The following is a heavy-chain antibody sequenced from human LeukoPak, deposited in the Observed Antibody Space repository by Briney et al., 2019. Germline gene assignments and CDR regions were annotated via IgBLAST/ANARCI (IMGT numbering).Heavy chain of an antibody. CDR2: ISRSGTET. CDR1: GFTFSNYG. J-gene: IGHJ4*02. CDR3: AKKSPDSSGNPAYD. Sequence: PGGSLRLSCAGAGFTFSNYGMSWVRQAPGKGLEWVSVISRSGTETYHADSVRGRFTISRDNAKNTLYLQMNSLRAEGTAVYYRAKKSPDSSGNPAYDWGQGTLVTVSS. D-gene: IGHD4-23*01. V-gene: IGHV3-23*01.